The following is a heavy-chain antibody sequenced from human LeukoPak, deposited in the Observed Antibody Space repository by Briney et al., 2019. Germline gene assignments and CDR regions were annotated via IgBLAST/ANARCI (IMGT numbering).Heavy chain of an antibody. CDR2: IVVGSGNT. V-gene: IGHV1-58*02. Sequence: SVRVSCKASGFTFTSSAMQWVRQARGQRLEWIGWIVVGSGNTNYAQKFQERVIITRDMSTSTAYMELSSLRSEDTAVYYCAAFPGHSGKTTFDYWGQGTLVTVSS. CDR3: AAFPGHSGKTTFDY. J-gene: IGHJ4*02. CDR1: GFTFTSSA. D-gene: IGHD4-11*01.